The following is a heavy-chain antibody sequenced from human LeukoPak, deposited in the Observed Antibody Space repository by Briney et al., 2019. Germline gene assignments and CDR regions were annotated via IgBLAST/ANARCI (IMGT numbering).Heavy chain of an antibody. CDR1: GYTFTGYY. D-gene: IGHD4-11*01. CDR2: INPNSGGT. V-gene: IGHV1-2*04. CDR3: ARGNFEDYYYYYGTDV. J-gene: IGHJ6*02. Sequence: ASVKVSCKASGYTFTGYYMHWVRQAPGQGLEWMGWINPNSGGTNYAQKFQGWVTMTRDTSISTAYMELSRLRSDDTAVYYCARGNFEDYYYYYGTDVWGQGTTVTVSS.